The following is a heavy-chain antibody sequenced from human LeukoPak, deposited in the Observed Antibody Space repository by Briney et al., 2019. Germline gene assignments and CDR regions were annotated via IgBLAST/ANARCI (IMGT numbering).Heavy chain of an antibody. CDR2: IYYSGST. CDR1: GGSISYYY. V-gene: IGHV4-59*01. Sequence: PSETLSLTCTVSGGSISYYYWSWIRQPPGKGLEWIGYIYYSGSTNYNPSLKSRVTISVDTSKNQFSLKLNSVTAADTAVYYCARGTSIAAAGTQVGGMDVWGQGTTVTVSS. CDR3: ARGTSIAAAGTQVGGMDV. J-gene: IGHJ6*02. D-gene: IGHD6-13*01.